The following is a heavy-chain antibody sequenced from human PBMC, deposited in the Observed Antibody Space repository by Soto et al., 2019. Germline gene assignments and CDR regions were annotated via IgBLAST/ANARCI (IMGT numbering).Heavy chain of an antibody. CDR2: IYYTGTT. D-gene: IGHD3-10*01. CDR1: GGSISSSTYC. Sequence: QLQLQESGPGLVKPSETLSLTCSVSGGSISSSTYCWSWIRQPPGKGLEWIGTIYYTGTTYSNPSLKSRVTMSVETSKTQFSLKMSSVTAADTAVYYCVRQYYGSGSPLGYSDYWGQGSLVTVSS. J-gene: IGHJ4*02. CDR3: VRQYYGSGSPLGYSDY. V-gene: IGHV4-39*01.